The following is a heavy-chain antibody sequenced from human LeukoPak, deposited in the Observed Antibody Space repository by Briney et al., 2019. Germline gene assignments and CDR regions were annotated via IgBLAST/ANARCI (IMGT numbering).Heavy chain of an antibody. J-gene: IGHJ4*02. V-gene: IGHV3-9*01. CDR3: ASTYSSGSYY. CDR1: GFTFDDYA. CDR2: ISWNSGSI. D-gene: IGHD1-26*01. Sequence: PGGSLRLSCAASGFTFDDYAMHWVRQAPGKGLEWVSGISWNSGSIGYADSVKGRFTISRDNAKNSLYLQMNSLRAEDTALYYCASTYSSGSYYWGQGTLVTVSS.